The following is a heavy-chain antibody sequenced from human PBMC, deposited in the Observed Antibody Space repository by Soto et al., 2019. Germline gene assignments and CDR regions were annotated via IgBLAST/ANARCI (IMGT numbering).Heavy chain of an antibody. CDR1: GFTFTSYW. Sequence: GWSMTLSCATAGFTFTSYWLHWVRQVPGKGMVWVSRISGAGTRTNYADSVRGRFTVSRDNAKNTLYLQINSLTAEDTAVYYCARGTLTSIDMVDYWGQGT. CDR3: ARGTLTSIDMVDY. V-gene: IGHV3-74*01. CDR2: ISGAGTRT. D-gene: IGHD2-21*01. J-gene: IGHJ4*02.